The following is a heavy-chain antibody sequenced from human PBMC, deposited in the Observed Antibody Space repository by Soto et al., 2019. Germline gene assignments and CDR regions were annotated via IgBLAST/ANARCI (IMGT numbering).Heavy chain of an antibody. V-gene: IGHV3-53*01. CDR2: IYSDGST. D-gene: IGHD5-12*01. CDR3: GGVYSFPAHTCSDLMPAFFDS. Sequence: GGSLRPSCVASALTASTSYTTWVRQPPGMGLQWVSVIYSDGSTYYADSVKGRFSSSRAIATTMPTLPMNSPKPAAPAVYSCGGVYSFPAHTCSDLMPAFFDSWGQGALVTVSS. CDR1: ALTASTSY. J-gene: IGHJ4*02.